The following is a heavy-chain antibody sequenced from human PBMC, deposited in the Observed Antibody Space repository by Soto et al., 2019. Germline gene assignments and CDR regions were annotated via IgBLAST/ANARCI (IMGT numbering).Heavy chain of an antibody. Sequence: ASETLSLTCAVYGGSFSGYYWSWIRQPPGKGLGWIGEINHSGSTNYNPSLKSRVTISVDTSKNQFSLKLSSVTAADTAVYYCARGLIAVAGRARSSRKYYFDYWGQGTLVTVSS. J-gene: IGHJ4*02. V-gene: IGHV4-34*01. CDR2: INHSGST. CDR3: ARGLIAVAGRARSSRKYYFDY. D-gene: IGHD6-19*01. CDR1: GGSFSGYY.